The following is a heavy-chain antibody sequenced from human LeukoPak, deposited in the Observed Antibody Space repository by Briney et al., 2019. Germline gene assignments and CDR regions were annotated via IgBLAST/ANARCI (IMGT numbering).Heavy chain of an antibody. V-gene: IGHV4-34*01. CDR3: ATFGREWFDP. CDR2: INHSGST. Sequence: SETLSLTCAVYGGSFSGYYGSWIRQPPGKGLEWIGEINHSGSTNYNPSLKSRVTISVDTSKNQFSLKLSSVTAADTAVYYCATFGREWFDPWGQGTLVTVSS. J-gene: IGHJ5*02. D-gene: IGHD3-16*01. CDR1: GGSFSGYY.